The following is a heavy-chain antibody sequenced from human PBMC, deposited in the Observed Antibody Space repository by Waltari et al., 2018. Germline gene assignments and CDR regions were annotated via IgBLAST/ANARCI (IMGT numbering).Heavy chain of an antibody. Sequence: QVQLQESGPGLVKPSETLSLTCPVSGGSISSYYWTWIPQPAGKGLEWIGRIYTSGSTNYNPSLKSRVTMSVDTSKNQFSLKLSSVTAADTAVYYCARDLSLAVAGTYWYFDLWGRGTLVTVSS. V-gene: IGHV4-4*07. J-gene: IGHJ2*01. CDR3: ARDLSLAVAGTYWYFDL. CDR2: IYTSGST. CDR1: GGSISSYY. D-gene: IGHD6-19*01.